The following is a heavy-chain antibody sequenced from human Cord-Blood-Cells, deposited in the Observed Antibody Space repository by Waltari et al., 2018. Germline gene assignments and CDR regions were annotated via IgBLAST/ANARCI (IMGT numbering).Heavy chain of an antibody. CDR2: ISSSSNYL. J-gene: IGHJ4*02. CDR3: ATSSRPLY. CDR1: VFTVSSYS. V-gene: IGHV3-21*01. D-gene: IGHD6-13*01. Sequence: ELQLVVSGGCVVRTEGSLGLSGVASVFTVSSYSSNWVRQAPGKGLEWVASISSSSNYLYYADSVKGRFTISRAHAKNALYLQRNSLRAEDTDVYSCATSSRPLYWGQGTLVTVSS.